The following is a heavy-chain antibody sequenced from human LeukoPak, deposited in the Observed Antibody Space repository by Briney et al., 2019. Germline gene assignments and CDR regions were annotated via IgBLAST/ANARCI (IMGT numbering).Heavy chain of an antibody. CDR2: ISGTGGST. CDR1: GFTFTTYG. CDR3: AKRRDYFDY. J-gene: IGHJ4*02. V-gene: IGHV3-23*01. Sequence: PGGTLRLSCAASGFTFTTYGMTWVRQAPGKGLEWVSAISGTGGSTYYADSVKGRFTISRDNSNNTLYLQMNSLRAEDTAVYYCAKRRDYFDYWGKGTLVTVSS.